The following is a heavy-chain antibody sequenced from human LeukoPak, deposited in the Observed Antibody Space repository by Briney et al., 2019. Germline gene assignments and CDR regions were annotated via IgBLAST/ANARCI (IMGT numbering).Heavy chain of an antibody. J-gene: IGHJ4*02. CDR3: ARGFTVRGVADCYFDY. CDR1: GFTFSSYD. CDR2: IGTAGDT. Sequence: PGGSLRLSCAASGFTFSSYDMHWVRQATGKGLEWVSAIGTAGDTYYPGSVKGRFTISRENAKNSLYLQMNSLRAGDTAVYYCARGFTVRGVADCYFDYWGQGTLVTVSS. V-gene: IGHV3-13*01. D-gene: IGHD3-10*01.